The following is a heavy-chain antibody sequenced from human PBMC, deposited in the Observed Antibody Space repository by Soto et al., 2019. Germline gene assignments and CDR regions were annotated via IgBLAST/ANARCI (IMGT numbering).Heavy chain of an antibody. J-gene: IGHJ6*02. CDR1: GYTFTSYG. Sequence: ASVKVSCKASGYTFTSYGISWVRQAPGQGLEWMGWISAYNGNTNYAQKLQGRVTMTTDTSTSTAYMELRSLRSDDTAVYYCARDLYPTGTAMVTKPYYYGMDVWGQGTTVTVSS. CDR3: ARDLYPTGTAMVTKPYYYGMDV. D-gene: IGHD5-18*01. V-gene: IGHV1-18*01. CDR2: ISAYNGNT.